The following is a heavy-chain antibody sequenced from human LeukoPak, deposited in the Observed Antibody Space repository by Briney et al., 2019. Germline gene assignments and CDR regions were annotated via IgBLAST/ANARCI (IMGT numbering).Heavy chain of an antibody. CDR2: IYHSGST. CDR3: ARAGLRGDFDY. Sequence: PSETLSLTCAVSGGPISSGSYSWSWIRQPPGKGLEWIGYIYHSGSTSYNPSLKSRVTISIDRSKNQVSLKLNSVTAADTAVYYCARAGLRGDFDYWGQGTLVTVSS. CDR1: GGPISSGSYS. V-gene: IGHV4-30-2*01. D-gene: IGHD3-16*01. J-gene: IGHJ4*02.